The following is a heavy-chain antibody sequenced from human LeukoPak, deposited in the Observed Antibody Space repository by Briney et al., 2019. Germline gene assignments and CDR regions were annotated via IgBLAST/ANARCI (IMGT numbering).Heavy chain of an antibody. Sequence: SETLSLTCTVSGGSISSSSYYWGWIRQPPGKGLEWIGSIYYSGRTYYNPSLKSRVTISVDTSKNQFSLKLSSVTAADTAVYYCARGPRGRVTYHLYWGQGTLVTVSS. J-gene: IGHJ4*02. CDR3: ARGPRGRVTYHLY. CDR2: IYYSGRT. D-gene: IGHD4-23*01. V-gene: IGHV4-39*07. CDR1: GGSISSSSYY.